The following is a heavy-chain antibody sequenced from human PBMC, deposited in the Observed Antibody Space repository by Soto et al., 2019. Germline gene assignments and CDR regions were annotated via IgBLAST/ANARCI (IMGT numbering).Heavy chain of an antibody. V-gene: IGHV4-30-4*08. D-gene: IGHD2-21*02. Sequence: QVQLQQSGPGLVKPSQTLSLTCTVSGDSISSDYYHWTWIRQSPGKGLEWIGYIHHSGSILYNPSLQSRVTISVDTSKNQLSLHLTSVTAADTAVYFCAREDDGGDSLDVWGQGTTVTVSS. CDR2: IHHSGSI. CDR3: AREDDGGDSLDV. CDR1: GDSISSDYYH. J-gene: IGHJ6*02.